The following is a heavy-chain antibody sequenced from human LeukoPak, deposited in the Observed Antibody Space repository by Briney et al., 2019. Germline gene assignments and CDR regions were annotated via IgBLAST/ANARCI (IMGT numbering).Heavy chain of an antibody. V-gene: IGHV3-21*01. CDR2: ISSSSSYI. Sequence: PGGSLRLSCAASGYTFSSYSINWVRQAPGKGLEWVSSISSSSSYIYYADSVKGRFTISRDNAKNSLYLQMNSLRAEDTAVYYCARDLSEYSSSWYGYWGQGTLVTVSS. CDR1: GYTFSSYS. D-gene: IGHD6-13*01. CDR3: ARDLSEYSSSWYGY. J-gene: IGHJ4*02.